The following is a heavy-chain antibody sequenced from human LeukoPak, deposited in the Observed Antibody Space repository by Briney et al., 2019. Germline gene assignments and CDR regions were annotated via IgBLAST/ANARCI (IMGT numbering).Heavy chain of an antibody. CDR1: GGSFSGYY. D-gene: IGHD6-13*01. V-gene: IGHV4-34*01. Sequence: SETLSLTCAVYGGSFSGYYWSWIRLPPGKGLEWIGEINHSGSTNYNPSLKSRVTISVDTSKNQFSLKLSSVTAADTAVYYCARGVSSSRNIDYWGQGTLVTVSS. J-gene: IGHJ4*02. CDR3: ARGVSSSRNIDY. CDR2: INHSGST.